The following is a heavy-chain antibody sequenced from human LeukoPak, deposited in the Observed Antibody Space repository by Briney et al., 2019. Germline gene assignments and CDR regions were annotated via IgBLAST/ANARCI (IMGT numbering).Heavy chain of an antibody. CDR3: ARDLLPMVYASNWFDP. CDR1: GYTFTSYD. V-gene: IGHV1-8*01. Sequence: ASVKVSCKASGYTFTSYDINWVRQATGQGLEWMGWMNPNSGNTGYAQKFQGRVTMTRDMSTSTVYMELSSLRSEDTAVYYCARDLLPMVYASNWFDPWGQGTLVTVSS. J-gene: IGHJ5*02. D-gene: IGHD2-8*01. CDR2: MNPNSGNT.